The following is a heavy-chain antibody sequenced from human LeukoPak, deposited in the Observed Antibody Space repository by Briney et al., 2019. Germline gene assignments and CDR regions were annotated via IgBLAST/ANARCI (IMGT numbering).Heavy chain of an antibody. CDR2: INPNSGGT. CDR3: ARTRGWYPLDAFDI. D-gene: IGHD6-19*01. CDR1: GYTFTGYY. V-gene: IGHV1-2*04. Sequence: ASVKVSCKASGYTFTGYYMHWVRQAPGQGLEWMGWINPNSGGTNYAQKFQGWVTMTRDTSISTAYMELSRLRSDDTAVYYCARTRGWYPLDAFDIWGQGTMVTVSS. J-gene: IGHJ3*02.